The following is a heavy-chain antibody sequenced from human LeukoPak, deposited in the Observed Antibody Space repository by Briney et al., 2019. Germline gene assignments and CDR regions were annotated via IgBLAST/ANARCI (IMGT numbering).Heavy chain of an antibody. CDR3: ARGPWRSLGKPHQTHPADY. Sequence: GGSLRLSCAASGFTFSSYGMHWVRQAPGKGLEWVAVIWYDGSNKYYADSVKGRFTISRDNSKNTLYLQMNSLRAEDTAVYYCARGPWRSLGKPHQTHPADYWGQGTLVTVSS. J-gene: IGHJ4*02. D-gene: IGHD2-2*01. CDR2: IWYDGSNK. V-gene: IGHV3-33*01. CDR1: GFTFSSYG.